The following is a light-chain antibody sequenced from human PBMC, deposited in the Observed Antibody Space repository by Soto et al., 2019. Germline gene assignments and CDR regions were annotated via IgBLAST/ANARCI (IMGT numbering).Light chain of an antibody. J-gene: IGKJ1*01. CDR3: QQYGSSGT. CDR1: QSVSSSS. CDR2: GAS. Sequence: ELVLTQSPRTLSLSPGERATLSCRASQSVSSSSLAWYQQKPGQAPRLLIYGASNRATGIPDRFSGSGSGTDFTLTISRLEPEDFAVYYCQQYGSSGTFGQGTKVDIK. V-gene: IGKV3-20*01.